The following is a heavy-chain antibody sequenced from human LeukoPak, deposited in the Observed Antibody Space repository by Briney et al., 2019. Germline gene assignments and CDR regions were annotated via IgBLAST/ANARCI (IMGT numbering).Heavy chain of an antibody. CDR3: ARVGYCSSTSCFAAMDV. D-gene: IGHD2-2*01. J-gene: IGHJ6*02. CDR2: IYYSGST. V-gene: IGHV4-31*03. CDR1: GVSISSGGYY. Sequence: NTSETLSLTCTVSGVSISSGGYYWSWIRQHPGKGLEWIGYIYYSGSTYYNPSLKSRVTISVDTSKNQFSLKLSSVTAADTAVYYCARVGYCSSTSCFAAMDVWGQGTTVTVSS.